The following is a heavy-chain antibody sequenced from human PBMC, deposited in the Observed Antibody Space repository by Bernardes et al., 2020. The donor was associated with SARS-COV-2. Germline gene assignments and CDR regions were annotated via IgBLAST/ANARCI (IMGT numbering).Heavy chain of an antibody. Sequence: ASVKVSCKASGYTFTGYYMHWVRQAPGQGLEWMGWINPNSGDTNYAQKFQGRVTMTRDTSTSTAYMELSRLRSDDTAVYYCAREREDDYSDYASMDDWCQEATVTVSS. J-gene: IGHJ6*02. CDR1: GYTFTGYY. D-gene: IGHD4-17*01. V-gene: IGHV1-2*02. CDR3: AREREDDYSDYASMDD. CDR2: INPNSGDT.